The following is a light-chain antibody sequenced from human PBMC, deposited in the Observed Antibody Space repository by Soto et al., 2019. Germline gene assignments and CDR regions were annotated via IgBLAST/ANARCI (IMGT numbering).Light chain of an antibody. Sequence: IVMTQSPATLSVSPWDRATLSCRASESVTSSLAWYQQKPGQPPRLLIYAASTRATDVPARFSGGGSGTDFTLTISSLEPEDFAVYYCQLYDSAPCPFGQGTRLEIK. CDR2: AAS. CDR3: QLYDSAPCP. V-gene: IGKV3-15*01. J-gene: IGKJ5*01. CDR1: ESVTSS.